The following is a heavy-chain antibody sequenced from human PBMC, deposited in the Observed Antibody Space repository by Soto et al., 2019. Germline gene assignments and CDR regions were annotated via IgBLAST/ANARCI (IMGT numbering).Heavy chain of an antibody. V-gene: IGHV4-30-4*01. CDR2: IYYSGST. J-gene: IGHJ6*02. Sequence: QVQLQESGPGLVKPSQTLSLTCTVSGGSISSGDYYWSWIRQPPGKGLEWIGYIYYSGSTYYNPSLKSRVTISVDTSKNQFSLKLSSVTAADTAVYYCARENPNTVTPHLPYYYGMDVWGQGTTVTVSS. CDR1: GGSISSGDYY. CDR3: ARENPNTVTPHLPYYYGMDV. D-gene: IGHD4-17*01.